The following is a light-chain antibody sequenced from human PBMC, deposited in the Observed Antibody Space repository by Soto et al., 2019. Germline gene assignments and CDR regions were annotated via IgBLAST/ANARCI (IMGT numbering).Light chain of an antibody. CDR3: CLYAVTFYV. CDR2: YVS. Sequence: QSALTQPRSVSGSPGQSVTISCTGTSSDVGTYDFVSWYQQHPGKAPRLMIFYVSERPSGVPDRFSGSKPGNTASLTISGLQAEDEADYYCCLYAVTFYVFGTGTKVTVL. V-gene: IGLV2-11*01. J-gene: IGLJ1*01. CDR1: SSDVGTYDF.